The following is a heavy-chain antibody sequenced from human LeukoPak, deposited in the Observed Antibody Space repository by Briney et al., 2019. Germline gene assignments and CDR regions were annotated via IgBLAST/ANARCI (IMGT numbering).Heavy chain of an antibody. Sequence: ASVKVSCKAFGYTFTGYYIHWVRQAPGQGLEWMGWMNPNSGGTNYAQKFQGWVTMTRDTSISTAYMELSRLTSDDTAVYYCARDFRGRRQRAVGNSLDYWGQGTLVTVSS. V-gene: IGHV1-2*04. J-gene: IGHJ4*02. D-gene: IGHD6-19*01. CDR2: MNPNSGGT. CDR1: GYTFTGYY. CDR3: ARDFRGRRQRAVGNSLDY.